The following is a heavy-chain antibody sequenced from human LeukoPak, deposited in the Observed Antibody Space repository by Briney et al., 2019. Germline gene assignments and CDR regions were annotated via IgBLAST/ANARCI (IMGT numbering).Heavy chain of an antibody. V-gene: IGHV3-23*01. CDR2: ISGSGGST. J-gene: IGHJ4*02. Sequence: GGSLRLSCAPSGFTFSSYAMSWVRQAPGKGLEWVSAISGSGGSTYYADSVKGRFTISRDNSKNTLYLQMNSLRAEDTAVSYCAKASSYDFWSGYSTFDYWGQGTLVTVSS. CDR1: GFTFSSYA. D-gene: IGHD3-3*01. CDR3: AKASSYDFWSGYSTFDY.